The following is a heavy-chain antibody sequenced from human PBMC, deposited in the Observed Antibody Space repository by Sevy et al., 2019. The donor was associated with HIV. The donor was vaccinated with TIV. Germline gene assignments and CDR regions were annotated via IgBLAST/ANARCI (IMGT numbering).Heavy chain of an antibody. CDR2: IRYDGSNK. J-gene: IGHJ6*02. CDR1: GFTFSSYG. V-gene: IGHV3-30*02. Sequence: GGCLRLSCAASGFTFSSYGMHWVRQAPGKGLEWVAFIRYDGSNKYYADSVKDRFTISRDNSKNTLYLQMNSLRAEDTAVYYCTKASTVVVPAAMPDYYYGMDVWGQGTTVTVSS. CDR3: TKASTVVVPAAMPDYYYGMDV. D-gene: IGHD2-2*01.